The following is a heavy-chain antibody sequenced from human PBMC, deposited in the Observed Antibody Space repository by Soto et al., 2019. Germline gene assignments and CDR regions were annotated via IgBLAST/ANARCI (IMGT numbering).Heavy chain of an antibody. V-gene: IGHV1-69*06. CDR1: GGTFNSYA. D-gene: IGHD6-19*01. J-gene: IGHJ2*01. CDR3: ARVHHPPYGSGWRSLYGYFDL. CDR2: IIPMFRST. Sequence: QVQLVQSGAELKKPGSSVKFSCKASGGTFNSYALTWVRQAPGHGLEWMGGIIPMFRSTNYAQKFQGRVTITANRSTSTAYMELSSLRYYDPAVYLCARVHHPPYGSGWRSLYGYFDLWGRGTLVNVSS.